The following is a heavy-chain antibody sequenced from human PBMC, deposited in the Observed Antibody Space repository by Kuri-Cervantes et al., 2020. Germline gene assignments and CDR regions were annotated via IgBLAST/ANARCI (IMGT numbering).Heavy chain of an antibody. V-gene: IGHV4-4*02. D-gene: IGHD2-21*01. Sequence: GSLRLSCAVSGGSISSSNWWSWVRQPPGKGLEWIGEIYHSGSTNYNPSLKSRVTISVDKSKNQFSLKLSSVTAADTAVYYCARVPGGGGEHYYYYYGMDVWGQGTTVTVSS. CDR3: ARVPGGGGEHYYYYYGMDV. CDR2: IYHSGST. CDR1: GGSISSSNW. J-gene: IGHJ6*02.